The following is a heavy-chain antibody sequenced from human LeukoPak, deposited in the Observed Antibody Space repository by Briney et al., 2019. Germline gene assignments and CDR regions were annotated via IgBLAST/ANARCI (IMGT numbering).Heavy chain of an antibody. V-gene: IGHV4-61*01. CDR1: GGSVSTGSFY. Sequence: SETLSLTCNVSGGSVSTGSFYWSWIRQPPGMGLEWIGYIYSSGSTNYNPSLKSRVTISKDMSKNQFSLKLTSVTAADTAVYYCARDDSGSELAPGYWGQGTLVTVSS. CDR3: ARDDSGSELAPGY. D-gene: IGHD1-26*01. J-gene: IGHJ4*02. CDR2: IYSSGST.